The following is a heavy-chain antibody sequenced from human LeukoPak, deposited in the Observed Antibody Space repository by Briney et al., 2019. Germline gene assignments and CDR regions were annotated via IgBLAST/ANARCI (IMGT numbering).Heavy chain of an antibody. D-gene: IGHD6-13*01. CDR3: TRDLSYSSWYTDAFDI. CDR2: TYYRSKWYY. J-gene: IGHJ3*02. CDR1: GDSVSSNSAA. Sequence: SQTLSLTCAISGDSVSSNSAAWNWIRQSPSRGLEWLGRTYYRSKWYYDYAVSVRSRITINPDTSKNQFSLQLNSVTPEDTAVYYCTRDLSYSSWYTDAFDIWGQGTMVTVSS. V-gene: IGHV6-1*01.